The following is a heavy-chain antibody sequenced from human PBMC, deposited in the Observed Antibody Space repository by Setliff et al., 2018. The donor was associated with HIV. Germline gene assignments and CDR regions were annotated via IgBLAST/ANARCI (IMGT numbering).Heavy chain of an antibody. V-gene: IGHV3-33*01. J-gene: IGHJ1*01. Sequence: GGSLRLSCAASGFTFSSHGMHWVRQAPGKGLEWVAVIWYDGSNKYYADSVKGRFTMSRDNSKNTLSLQMNSLRAEDTAMYYCARGTYDSSGYSSEYFQLWGQGTLVTVSS. CDR1: GFTFSSHG. CDR3: ARGTYDSSGYSSEYFQL. CDR2: IWYDGSNK. D-gene: IGHD3-22*01.